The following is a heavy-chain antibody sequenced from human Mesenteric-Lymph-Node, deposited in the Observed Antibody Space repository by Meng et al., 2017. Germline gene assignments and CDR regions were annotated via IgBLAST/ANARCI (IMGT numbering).Heavy chain of an antibody. CDR1: GYTFTNYW. J-gene: IGHJ5*01. V-gene: IGHV5-51*01. D-gene: IGHD3/OR15-3a*01. CDR2: IHPGDSSS. Sequence: GESLKISCKGSGYTFTNYWIDWVRQTPGKGLEWMGIIHPGDSSSRYNPSFQGQVTVSADKSISTAYLQWSNLKASDTAIYYYARHLDGTSTWTGGFDSWGQGTLVTVSS. CDR3: ARHLDGTSTWTGGFDS.